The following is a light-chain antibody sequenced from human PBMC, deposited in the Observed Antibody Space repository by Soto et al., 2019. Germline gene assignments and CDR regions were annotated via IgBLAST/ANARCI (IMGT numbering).Light chain of an antibody. J-gene: IGKJ1*01. V-gene: IGKV3-20*01. Sequence: EIVLTQSPGTLSLSPGERATLSCRASQSVSSSYLAWYQQKPGQAPRLLIYGASSRATGIPDRFSGSGSGTDFTLTISRLEPEDFAVYYCQQYGSSRXWTFGQGSKVDIK. CDR1: QSVSSSY. CDR3: QQYGSSRXWT. CDR2: GAS.